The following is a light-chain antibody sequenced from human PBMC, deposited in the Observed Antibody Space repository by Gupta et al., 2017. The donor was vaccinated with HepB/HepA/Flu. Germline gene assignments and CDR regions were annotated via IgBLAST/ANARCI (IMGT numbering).Light chain of an antibody. Sequence: EFVLTQSPGTLSLSPGERATLSCRASQTVGKNYLGWFQQKPGQTPRLLVYNPSTRATGIPDRFSGSGSGTDFTLTIDRVEPEDFAVYYCHQYAYSPLTFGQGTRLEIK. CDR1: QTVGKNY. V-gene: IGKV3-20*01. CDR3: HQYAYSPLT. J-gene: IGKJ5*01. CDR2: NPS.